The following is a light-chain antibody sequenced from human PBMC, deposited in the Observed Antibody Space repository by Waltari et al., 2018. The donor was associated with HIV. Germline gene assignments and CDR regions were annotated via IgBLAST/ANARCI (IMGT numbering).Light chain of an antibody. CDR1: NSNIGSNT. Sequence: QSVLTQPPSASGTPGQRVTISCSGSNSNIGSNTVNWYQQLPGTAPKLLIYSTNQRPSGVPDRFSGSKSGTSASLASSGLQSEDEADYYCAAWDDSLNGVVFGGGTKLTVL. V-gene: IGLV1-44*01. J-gene: IGLJ2*01. CDR2: STN. CDR3: AAWDDSLNGVV.